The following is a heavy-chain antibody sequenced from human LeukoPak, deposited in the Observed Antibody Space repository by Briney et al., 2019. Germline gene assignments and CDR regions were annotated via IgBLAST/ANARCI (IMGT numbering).Heavy chain of an antibody. V-gene: IGHV4-39*07. Sequence: SETLSLTCTVSGGSISSSSYYWGWIRQPPGKGLEWIGSIYYSGSTYYNPSLKSRVTISVDKSKNQFSLKLSSVTAADTAVYYCARGKGEYSGYDLLIYFDYWGQGTLVTVSS. CDR1: GGSISSSSYY. J-gene: IGHJ4*02. CDR2: IYYSGST. CDR3: ARGKGEYSGYDLLIYFDY. D-gene: IGHD5-12*01.